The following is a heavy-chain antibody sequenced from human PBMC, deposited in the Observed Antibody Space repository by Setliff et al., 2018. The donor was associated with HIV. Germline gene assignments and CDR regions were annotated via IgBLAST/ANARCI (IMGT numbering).Heavy chain of an antibody. V-gene: IGHV3-21*01. CDR2: MSDTSKNFL. CDR1: GFTVTSFS. CDR3: ARGFIRGYYYDSGENTKGY. D-gene: IGHD3-22*01. Sequence: GGSLRLSCAASGFTVTSFSINWVRQAPGKGLEWVSSMSDTSKNFLYYADSVKGRFTISRDSAKNSLFLQMNSLRAEDTAVYYCARGFIRGYYYDSGENTKGYWGQGTLVTVSS. J-gene: IGHJ4*02.